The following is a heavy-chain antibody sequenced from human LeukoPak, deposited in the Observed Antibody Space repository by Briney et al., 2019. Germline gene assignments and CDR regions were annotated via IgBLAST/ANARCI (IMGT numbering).Heavy chain of an antibody. Sequence: ASVKVSCKASGYTFTSYGISWVRQAPGQGLEWMGRIIPIFGIANYAQKFQGRVTITADKSTSTAYMELSSLRSEDTAVYYCARGYCSGGSCYSDMTLDYWGQGTLVTVSS. J-gene: IGHJ4*02. CDR1: GYTFTSYG. CDR2: IIPIFGIA. V-gene: IGHV1-69*04. CDR3: ARGYCSGGSCYSDMTLDY. D-gene: IGHD2-15*01.